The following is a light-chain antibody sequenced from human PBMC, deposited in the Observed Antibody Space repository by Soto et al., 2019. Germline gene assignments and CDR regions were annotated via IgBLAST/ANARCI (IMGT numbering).Light chain of an antibody. Sequence: QLVLTQPPSASGTPGQRVTISCTGTSSDVGSYNFVSWYQQYPGKVPKLMIYEGTKRPSGVSNRFSGSKSGNTASLTISGLQAEDEADYYCFSYAGSTYVFGTGTKLTVL. V-gene: IGLV2-23*01. CDR2: EGT. J-gene: IGLJ1*01. CDR1: SSDVGSYNF. CDR3: FSYAGSTYV.